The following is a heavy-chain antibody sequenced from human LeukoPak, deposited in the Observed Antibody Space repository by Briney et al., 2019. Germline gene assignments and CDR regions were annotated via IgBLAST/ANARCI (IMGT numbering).Heavy chain of an antibody. V-gene: IGHV1-69*04. D-gene: IGHD5-18*01. CDR3: ATIGDSYGPFDY. CDR2: IIPILGIA. CDR1: VGTFSSYA. J-gene: IGHJ4*02. Sequence: SVKVSCKASVGTFSSYAISWVRQAPGQGLEWMGRIIPILGIANYAQKFQGRVTITADKSTSTAYMELSSLRSEDTAVYYCATIGDSYGPFDYWGQGTLVTVSS.